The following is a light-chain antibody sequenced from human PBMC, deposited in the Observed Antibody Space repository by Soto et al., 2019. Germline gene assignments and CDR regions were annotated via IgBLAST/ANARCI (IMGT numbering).Light chain of an antibody. J-gene: IGLJ3*02. V-gene: IGLV2-23*02. CDR1: SSDVGSYNL. CDR2: EVT. Sequence: QSALTQPASVSGSPGQSITISCTGTSSDVGSYNLVSWYQQHPGKAPKFMISEVTKRPSGVSTRFSGSKSGNTASLTISGLQAEDKSDYYCCSYAGSGTWVFGGGTKLTVL. CDR3: CSYAGSGTWV.